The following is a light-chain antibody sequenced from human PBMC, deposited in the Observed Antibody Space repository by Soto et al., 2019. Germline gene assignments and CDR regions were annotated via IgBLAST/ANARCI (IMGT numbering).Light chain of an antibody. J-gene: IGKJ1*01. Sequence: EIVMTQSPATLSVSPGERATLSCRASQSASNNLAWYQQKPGQAPRLLIYVASTRATGIPARFSGSGSGTEFTLTISSLQSEDFAVYYCQQYNKRPLTFGQGTKVEI. V-gene: IGKV3-15*01. CDR2: VAS. CDR3: QQYNKRPLT. CDR1: QSASNN.